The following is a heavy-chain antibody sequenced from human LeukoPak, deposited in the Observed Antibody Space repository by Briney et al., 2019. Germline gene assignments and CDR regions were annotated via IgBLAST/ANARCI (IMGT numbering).Heavy chain of an antibody. J-gene: IGHJ4*02. Sequence: PGGSLRLSCAASGFTFSSYGMHWVHQAPGKGLEWVAVIWYDGSNKYYADSVKGRFTISRDNSKNTLYLQMNSLRAEDTAVYYCARALWFGELTFDYWGQGTLVTVSS. CDR2: IWYDGSNK. CDR3: ARALWFGELTFDY. D-gene: IGHD3-10*01. CDR1: GFTFSSYG. V-gene: IGHV3-33*01.